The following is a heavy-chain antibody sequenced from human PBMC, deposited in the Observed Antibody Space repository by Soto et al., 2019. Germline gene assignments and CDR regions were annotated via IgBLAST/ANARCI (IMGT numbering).Heavy chain of an antibody. CDR1: GYTFTAYY. CDR2: INPKFGDT. Sequence: QVQLVQSGAEVKEPGDSVRVSCEASGYTFTAYYIHWVRRAPGQGLEWMGWINPKFGDTTYAQDFQGRVYMTRDMSISTVYMELSRPTSDDTAIYYCARNMDYYYGRGSGNGHGVWGQGTTVTVFS. D-gene: IGHD3-10*02. J-gene: IGHJ6*02. CDR3: ARNMDYYYGRGSGNGHGV. V-gene: IGHV1-2*02.